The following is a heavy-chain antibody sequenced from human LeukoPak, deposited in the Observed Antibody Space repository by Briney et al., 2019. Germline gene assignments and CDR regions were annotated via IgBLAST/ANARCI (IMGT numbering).Heavy chain of an antibody. J-gene: IGHJ4*02. CDR1: GFTFSSYG. V-gene: IGHV3-30*19. CDR2: ISYDGSNK. Sequence: GGSLRLSCAASGFTFSSYGMHWVRQAPGKGLEWVAVISYDGSNKYYADSVKGRFTISRDNSKNTLYLQMNSLRAEDTAVYYCGSPPFDYWGQGTLGTVSS. CDR3: GSPPFDY.